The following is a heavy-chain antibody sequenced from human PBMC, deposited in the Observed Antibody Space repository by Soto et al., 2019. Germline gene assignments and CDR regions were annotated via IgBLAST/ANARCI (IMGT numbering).Heavy chain of an antibody. D-gene: IGHD3-22*01. CDR1: GFTFSNFA. V-gene: IGHV3-23*04. CDR3: LRQMNYYHSSDY. CDR2: ISRGGDTS. Sequence: EVQLVESGGGLVQPGGSLRLSCAASGFTFSNFAMAWVRQAPGKGLEWVSSISRGGDTSYYADSVKGRFTISRDISKNTLYLQMNSLRVDDTARYYCLRQMNYYHSSDYWGQGTLVTVS. J-gene: IGHJ4*02.